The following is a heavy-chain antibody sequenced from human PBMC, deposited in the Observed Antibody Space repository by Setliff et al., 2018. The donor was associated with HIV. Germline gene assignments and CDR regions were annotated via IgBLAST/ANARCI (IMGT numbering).Heavy chain of an antibody. V-gene: IGHV3-23*01. CDR2: ISGSGGST. CDR3: AKFAPIVVVPAARDAFDI. CDR1: GFTFSSYA. D-gene: IGHD2-2*01. J-gene: IGHJ3*02. Sequence: SLKISCAASGFTFSSYAMSWVRQAPGKGLEWVSAISGSGGSTYYADSVKGRFTISRDNSKNTLYLQMNSLRAEDTAVYYCAKFAPIVVVPAARDAFDIWGQGTMVTVSS.